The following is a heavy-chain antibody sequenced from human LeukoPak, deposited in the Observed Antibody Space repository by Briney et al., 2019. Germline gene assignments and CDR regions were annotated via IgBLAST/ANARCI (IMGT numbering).Heavy chain of an antibody. CDR2: MNPNSGNT. CDR1: GYAFTSYD. D-gene: IGHD6-19*01. V-gene: IGHV1-8*01. CDR3: ARGLIAVAGTFVWFDP. J-gene: IGHJ5*02. Sequence: ASVKVSCKASGYAFTSYDINWVRQATGQGLEWMGWMNPNSGNTGYAQKFQGRVTMTRNTSISTAYMELSSLRSEDTAVYYCARGLIAVAGTFVWFDPWGQGTLVTVSS.